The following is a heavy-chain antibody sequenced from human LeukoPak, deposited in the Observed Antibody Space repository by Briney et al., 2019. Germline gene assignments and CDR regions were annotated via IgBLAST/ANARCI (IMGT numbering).Heavy chain of an antibody. V-gene: IGHV3-23*01. J-gene: IGHJ4*02. Sequence: GGSLRLSCAASGFTFSSYAMSWVRQAPGKGLEWVSVISAGGGSTYYADSVKGRFTISRDNSKNTLYEQMNSLRAEDTAVYYCAKDPSDYGGNPGLDYWGQGTLVTVSS. CDR3: AKDPSDYGGNPGLDY. CDR2: ISAGGGST. CDR1: GFTFSSYA. D-gene: IGHD4-23*01.